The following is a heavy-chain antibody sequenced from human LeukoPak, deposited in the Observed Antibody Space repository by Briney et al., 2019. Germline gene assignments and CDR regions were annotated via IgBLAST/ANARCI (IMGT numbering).Heavy chain of an antibody. CDR1: GYTFTSNG. J-gene: IGHJ4*02. Sequence: ASVKVSCKASGYTFTSNGISWVRQAPGQGLEWMGWINPYNGNTNYAQKLQGRVTMTTDTSTTAAYMELRSLRPDDTAVYYCARSWHYSGSYSRSWGFDYWGQGTLVTVSS. CDR2: INPYNGNT. V-gene: IGHV1-18*01. CDR3: ARSWHYSGSYSRSWGFDY. D-gene: IGHD1-26*01.